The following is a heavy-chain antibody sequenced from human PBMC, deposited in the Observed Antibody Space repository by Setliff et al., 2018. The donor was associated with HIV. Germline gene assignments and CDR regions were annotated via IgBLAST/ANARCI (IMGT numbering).Heavy chain of an antibody. J-gene: IGHJ6*02. CDR2: ITYSGST. CDR1: GGPISRVGYY. CDR3: ARVGSVIQVTLFGMDV. Sequence: SETLSLTCSVSGGPISRVGYYWSWIRQHPGKGLEWIGYITYSGSTYYNPSLMSRVSISPDTSKNQFSLKLTSVTAADTAVYYCARVGSVIQVTLFGMDVWGQGTTVTVSS. D-gene: IGHD5-18*01. V-gene: IGHV4-31*03.